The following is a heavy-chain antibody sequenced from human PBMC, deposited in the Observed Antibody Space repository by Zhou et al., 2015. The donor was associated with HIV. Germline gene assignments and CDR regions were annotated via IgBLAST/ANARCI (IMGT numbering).Heavy chain of an antibody. CDR2: INGGNGKT. CDR3: ARGRNLPAALGPDY. D-gene: IGHD2-2*01. CDR1: GYTFSTFT. V-gene: IGHV1-3*01. Sequence: QVQLVQSGAEAKKPGASVKVSCKASGYTFSTFTVHWVRQAPGQRLEWMGWINGGNGKTRYSQRFQGRVTITRDTSASTAYMELSSLRSEDTAVYYCARGRNLPAALGPDYWGQGTLVTVSS. J-gene: IGHJ4*02.